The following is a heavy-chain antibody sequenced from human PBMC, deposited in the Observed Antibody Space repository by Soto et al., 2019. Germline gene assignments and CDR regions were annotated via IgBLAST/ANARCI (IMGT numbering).Heavy chain of an antibody. D-gene: IGHD2-21*02. CDR1: GFTFSSYG. CDR3: AKDTRYCGGDCYAYYYYYGMDV. Sequence: QVQLVESGGGVVQPGRSLRLSCAASGFTFSSYGMHWVRQAPGKGLEWVAVISYDGSNKYYADSVKGRFTISKENSKNTLYLQMNSLRAEDTAVYYCAKDTRYCGGDCYAYYYYYGMDVWGQGTTVTISS. V-gene: IGHV3-30*18. CDR2: ISYDGSNK. J-gene: IGHJ6*02.